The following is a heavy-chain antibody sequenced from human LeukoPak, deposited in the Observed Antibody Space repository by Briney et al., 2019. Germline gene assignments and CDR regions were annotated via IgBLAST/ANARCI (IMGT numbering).Heavy chain of an antibody. CDR1: GGSISTSNYY. CDR3: ARGESSSSPLYYYYYYMDV. CDR2: IYTSGST. V-gene: IGHV4-61*02. D-gene: IGHD6-6*01. Sequence: SQTLSLTCTVSGGSISTSNYYWSWIRQPAGKGLEWIGRIYTSGSTNYNPSLKNRVTISVDTSKNQFSLRLNSVTAADTAVYYCARGESSSSPLYYYYYYMDVWGKGTTVTVSS. J-gene: IGHJ6*03.